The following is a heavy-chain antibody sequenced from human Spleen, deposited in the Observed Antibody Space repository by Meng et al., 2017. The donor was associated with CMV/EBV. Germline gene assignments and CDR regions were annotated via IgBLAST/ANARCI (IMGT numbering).Heavy chain of an antibody. CDR2: SSSSGNTI. CDR1: GFTFSSYT. CDR3: ARASLVRGGYDYGMDV. V-gene: IGHV3-48*04. Sequence: GESLKISCAASGFTFSSYTMNWVRQAPGKGLQWVSYSSSSGNTIYYADSVKGRFTISRDNAKNSLYLQMNRLRAEDTAVYYCARASLVRGGYDYGMDVWGQGTTVTVSS. J-gene: IGHJ6*02. D-gene: IGHD3-10*01.